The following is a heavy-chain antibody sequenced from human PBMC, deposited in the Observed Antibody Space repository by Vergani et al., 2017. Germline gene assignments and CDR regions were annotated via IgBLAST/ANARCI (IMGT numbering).Heavy chain of an antibody. V-gene: IGHV5-51*01. D-gene: IGHD3-22*01. CDR1: GYSFTNYW. CDR2: IHPADSDT. J-gene: IGHJ4*02. Sequence: EVQLVQSGAEVKKPGESLKISCQIFGYSFTNYWIGWVRQMPGKGLEWMGIIHPADSDTRYSPSFQGQVTISVDKSISTAYLQRSSLRASDSAMYYCARLXGRDSSGSKYFDYWGQGTLVTVSS. CDR3: ARLXGRDSSGSKYFDY.